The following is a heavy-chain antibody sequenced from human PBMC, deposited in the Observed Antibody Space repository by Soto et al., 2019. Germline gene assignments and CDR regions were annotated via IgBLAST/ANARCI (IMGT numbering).Heavy chain of an antibody. CDR2: ISYDGSNK. CDR1: GFTFSSYA. D-gene: IGHD3-22*01. V-gene: IGHV3-30*04. J-gene: IGHJ4*02. CDR3: ARDPLSGGGYYDSSGYFDY. Sequence: GGSLRLSCAASGFTFSSYAMHWVRQAPGKGLEWVAVISYDGSNKYYADSVKGRFTISRDNSKNTLYLQMNSLRAEDTAVYYCARDPLSGGGYYDSSGYFDYWGQGTLVTVS.